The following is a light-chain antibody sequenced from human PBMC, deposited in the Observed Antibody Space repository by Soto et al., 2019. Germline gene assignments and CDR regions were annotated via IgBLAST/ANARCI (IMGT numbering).Light chain of an antibody. CDR3: KSYDNSLSVYV. CDR2: GNS. J-gene: IGLJ1*01. V-gene: IGLV1-40*01. Sequence: QSVLTQPPSVSGAPGQRVTISCTGSSSNIGAHYDVHWYQQRPGTAPKLLIYGNSNRPSGVPYRFSGSKSGNSASLAITGLQAEDEADYYCKSYDNSLSVYVFGTGTKVTV. CDR1: SSNIGAHYD.